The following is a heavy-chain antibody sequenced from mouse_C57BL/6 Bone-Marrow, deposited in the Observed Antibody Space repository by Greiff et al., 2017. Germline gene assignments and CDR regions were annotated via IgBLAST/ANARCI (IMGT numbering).Heavy chain of an antibody. V-gene: IGHV1-69*01. CDR2: IDPSDSYT. CDR1: GYTFTSYW. CDR3: ARTAYYDYDGAWFAY. J-gene: IGHJ2*01. D-gene: IGHD2-4*01. Sequence: VQLQQPGAELVMPGASVKLSCKASGYTFTSYWMHWVKQRPGQGLEWIGEIDPSDSYTNYNQKFKGKSTLTVDKSSSTAYMQLSSLTSEDSAVYYCARTAYYDYDGAWFAYWGQGTTLTVSS.